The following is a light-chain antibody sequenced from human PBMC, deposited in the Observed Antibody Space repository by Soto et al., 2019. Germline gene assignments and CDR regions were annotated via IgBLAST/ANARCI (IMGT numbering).Light chain of an antibody. CDR2: KAS. CDR3: QQYNSFPGT. J-gene: IGKJ1*01. V-gene: IGKV1-5*03. Sequence: DIQMTQSPSTLSASVGDRVTMTCRASQDIGGWLTWYQQKPGKAPKLLIYKASTLESGVPSRFSGSGSGTEFTLTINSLQPDDFATYYCQQYNSFPGTFGQGTKVDIK. CDR1: QDIGGW.